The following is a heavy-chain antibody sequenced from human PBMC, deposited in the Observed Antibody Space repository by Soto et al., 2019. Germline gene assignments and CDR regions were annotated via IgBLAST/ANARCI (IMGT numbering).Heavy chain of an antibody. J-gene: IGHJ6*02. CDR2: IIPIFGTA. CDR1: GGTFSSYA. Sequence: ASAKVSCKASGGTFSSYAISWVRQAPGQGLEWMGGIIPIFGTANYAQKFQGRVTITADESTSTAYMELSSLRSEDTAVYYCASPGIAAADAIQYHGMDVWGQGTTVTVSS. D-gene: IGHD6-13*01. CDR3: ASPGIAAADAIQYHGMDV. V-gene: IGHV1-69*13.